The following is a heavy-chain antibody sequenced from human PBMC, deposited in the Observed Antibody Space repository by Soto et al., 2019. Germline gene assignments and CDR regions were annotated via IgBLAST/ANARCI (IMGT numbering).Heavy chain of an antibody. V-gene: IGHV2-70*12. CDR2: IDSDDDK. Sequence: GSGPTLVNPTQTLTLTCTFSGFSITAGGMGVSWFRQPPGKALEWLALIDSDDDKFYSTSLKTRLTISKDTSKNQVVLTMTNMDPVDTATYYCAHRPGTGTTRNWFDPWGQGTLVTVSS. D-gene: IGHD1-7*01. J-gene: IGHJ5*02. CDR1: GFSITAGGMG. CDR3: AHRPGTGTTRNWFDP.